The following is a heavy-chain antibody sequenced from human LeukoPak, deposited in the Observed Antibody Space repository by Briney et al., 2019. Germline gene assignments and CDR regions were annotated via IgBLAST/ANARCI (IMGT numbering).Heavy chain of an antibody. V-gene: IGHV3-23*01. CDR2: ISGSGGST. CDR3: AKDSLRGGSCYGY. D-gene: IGHD2-15*01. CDR1: GFTFSSYA. Sequence: GGSLRLSCAAAGFTFSSYAMSWVRQAPGKGLEWVSAISGSGGSTYYADSVKGRFTISRDNSKNTLYLQMNSLRAEDTAVYYCAKDSLRGGSCYGYWGQGTLVTVSS. J-gene: IGHJ4*02.